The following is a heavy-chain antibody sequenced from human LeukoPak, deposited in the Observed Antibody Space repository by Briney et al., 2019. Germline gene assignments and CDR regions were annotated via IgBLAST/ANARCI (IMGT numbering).Heavy chain of an antibody. CDR1: GGSISSYY. CDR2: IYYSGST. D-gene: IGHD4-17*01. J-gene: IGHJ4*02. Sequence: SETLSLTCTVSGGSISSYYWSWIRQPPGKGLVWIGYIYYSGSTNYNPSLKSRVTISVDTSKNQFSLKLSSVTAADTAVYYCARSTYGDYDYWGQGTLVTVSS. CDR3: ARSTYGDYDY. V-gene: IGHV4-59*01.